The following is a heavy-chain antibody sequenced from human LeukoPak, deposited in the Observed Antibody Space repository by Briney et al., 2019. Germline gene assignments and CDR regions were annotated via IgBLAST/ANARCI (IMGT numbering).Heavy chain of an antibody. CDR2: IDSGNGNT. CDR1: GYTFTSYV. V-gene: IGHV1-3*01. D-gene: IGHD6-19*01. J-gene: IGHJ4*02. CDR3: ASSRYSSGWYPGY. Sequence: GASVKVSCKASGYTFTSYVIHWMCQAPGQRPEWMGWIDSGNGNTKYSQEFQGRVTITRDTSASTAYMELSSLRSEDTAVYYCASSRYSSGWYPGYWGQGTLVTVSS.